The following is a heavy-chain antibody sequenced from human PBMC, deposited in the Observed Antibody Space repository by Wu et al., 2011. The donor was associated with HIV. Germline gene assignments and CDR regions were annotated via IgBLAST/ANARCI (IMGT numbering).Heavy chain of an antibody. CDR3: AREYMVRGTYYFYYMDV. D-gene: IGHD3-10*01. J-gene: IGHJ6*03. CDR2: IIPFFGTS. CDR1: GGTFSSYA. Sequence: QVQLVQSGAEVKKPGSSVKVSCKASGGTFSSYAISWVRQAPGQGLEWMGKIIPFFGTSNYAQTFQDRVTITADESTSTAYMVLSSLRSEDTAVYYCAREYMVRGTYYFYYMDVWGKGTTATVSS. V-gene: IGHV1-69*15.